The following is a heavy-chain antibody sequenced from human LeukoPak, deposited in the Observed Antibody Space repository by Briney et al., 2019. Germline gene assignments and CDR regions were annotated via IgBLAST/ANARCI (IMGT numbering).Heavy chain of an antibody. Sequence: ASVKVSCKAPGYTFTSYGISWVRQAPGQGLEWMGWISAYNGNTNYAQKLQGRVTMTTDTSTSTAYMELRSLRSDDTAVYYCARDRRPYYDILTGFDYWGQGTLVTVSS. J-gene: IGHJ4*02. V-gene: IGHV1-18*01. CDR2: ISAYNGNT. CDR1: GYTFTSYG. D-gene: IGHD3-9*01. CDR3: ARDRRPYYDILTGFDY.